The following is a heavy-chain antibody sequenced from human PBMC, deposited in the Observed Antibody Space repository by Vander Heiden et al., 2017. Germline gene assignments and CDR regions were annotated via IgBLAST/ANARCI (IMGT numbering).Heavy chain of an antibody. Sequence: QVQLVQSGAEVKKPGASVKVSCTASGSTFTGYYMHWVRQAPGQGLEWMGWINPNSGGTNYAQKFQGWVTMTRDTSISTAYMELSRLRSDDTAVYYCASYSYGKHHYYYYGMDVWGQGTTVTVSS. V-gene: IGHV1-2*04. CDR2: INPNSGGT. CDR1: GSTFTGYY. CDR3: ASYSYGKHHYYYYGMDV. J-gene: IGHJ6*02. D-gene: IGHD5-18*01.